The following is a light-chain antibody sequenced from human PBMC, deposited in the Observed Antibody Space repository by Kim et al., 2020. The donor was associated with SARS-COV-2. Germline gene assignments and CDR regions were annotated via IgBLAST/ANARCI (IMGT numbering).Light chain of an antibody. J-gene: IGKJ4*01. V-gene: IGKV3-20*01. CDR3: QQYASSPTT. Sequence: PGESATLLSRTSQTVRTSSLAWYQQKPGQAPRLLINDASRRATGIPDRFSGSGSGTEFTLTISRLEPEDFAVYYCQQYASSPTTFGEGTKVDIK. CDR1: QTVRTSS. CDR2: DAS.